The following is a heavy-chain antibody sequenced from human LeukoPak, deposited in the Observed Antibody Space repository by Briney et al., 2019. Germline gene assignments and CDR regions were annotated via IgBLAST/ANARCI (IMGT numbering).Heavy chain of an antibody. V-gene: IGHV4-59*01. CDR1: GVSIRSNY. J-gene: IGHJ4*02. Sequence: KSSETLSLTCSISGVSIRSNYWSWLRQPPGKGLEYIGYIYYSGNTNYNPSLNSRVTISVDTSKNQISLRLTSVTAADTAEYYCARGGGRFDYWGQGTLVTVSS. CDR3: ARGGGRFDY. D-gene: IGHD3-16*01. CDR2: IYYSGNT.